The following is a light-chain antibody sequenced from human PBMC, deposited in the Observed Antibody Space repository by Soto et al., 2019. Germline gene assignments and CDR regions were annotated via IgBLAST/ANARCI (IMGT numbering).Light chain of an antibody. CDR2: TTS. Sequence: DIQMTQSPSTLSASVGDRVTISCRASQSIDSWLAWYQQMPGKAPHLLIYTTSSLDGGVPSRFSGSGSGTEFTLTISGLQPDDFATYYCQQYKAYPYTFAQGTKVEVK. J-gene: IGKJ2*01. CDR1: QSIDSW. CDR3: QQYKAYPYT. V-gene: IGKV1-5*03.